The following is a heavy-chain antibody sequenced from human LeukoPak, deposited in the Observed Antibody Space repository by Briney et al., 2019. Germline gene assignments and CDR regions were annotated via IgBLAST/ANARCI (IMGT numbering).Heavy chain of an antibody. CDR2: ISADNGKT. J-gene: IGHJ3*02. Sequence: ASVKVSCKTSGYTFTSYGISWVRQAPGQGLEWMGWISADNGKTNYAQKLQGRVTMTTDTSTSTAYMELRSLRSDDTAVYYCAREVWELHAFDIWGQGTMVTVSS. CDR3: AREVWELHAFDI. D-gene: IGHD1-26*01. CDR1: GYTFTSYG. V-gene: IGHV1-18*01.